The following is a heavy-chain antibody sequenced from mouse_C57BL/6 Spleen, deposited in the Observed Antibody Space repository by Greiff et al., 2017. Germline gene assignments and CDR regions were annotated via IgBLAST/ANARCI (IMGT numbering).Heavy chain of an antibody. CDR3: TREEAYYSKGWYFDV. Sequence: EVHLVESGEGLVKPGGSLTLSCAASGFTFSSYAMSWVRQTPEKRLEWVAYISSGGDYIYYAATVKGRFTISRDNARNTLYLQMSSLKSEDTAMYYCTREEAYYSKGWYFDVWGTGTTVTVSS. CDR1: GFTFSSYA. CDR2: ISSGGDYI. D-gene: IGHD2-5*01. J-gene: IGHJ1*03. V-gene: IGHV5-9-1*02.